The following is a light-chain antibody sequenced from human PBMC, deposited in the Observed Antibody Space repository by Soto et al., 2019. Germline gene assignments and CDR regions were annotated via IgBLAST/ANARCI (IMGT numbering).Light chain of an antibody. CDR2: GAS. Sequence: EIVLTQSPATLSSFPGDRVTLSCRASQSISDALAWYQHKPGQAPRLLIYGASSRATGIPDRFSGSGSGTDFTLTISRLEPEDFAVYYCQQYGSSFGQGTKVDIK. CDR3: QQYGSS. CDR1: QSISDA. J-gene: IGKJ1*01. V-gene: IGKV3-20*01.